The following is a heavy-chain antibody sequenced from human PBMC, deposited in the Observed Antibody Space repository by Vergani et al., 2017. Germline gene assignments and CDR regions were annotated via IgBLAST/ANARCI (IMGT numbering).Heavy chain of an antibody. D-gene: IGHD3-22*01. CDR1: GFTFTAHG. CDR3: AGPQGTSAYYYGGFDY. J-gene: IGHJ4*02. Sequence: EVQLLESGGGSAQPGESLRLSCVASGFTFTAHGLNWVRQAPGKGPEWVSGISGQNFRTHYADSVKGRFTISRDNSKNTLSLQMNSLTAEDTAIYYCAGPQGTSAYYYGGFDYWGQGILVTVSS. V-gene: IGHV3-23*01. CDR2: ISGQNFRT.